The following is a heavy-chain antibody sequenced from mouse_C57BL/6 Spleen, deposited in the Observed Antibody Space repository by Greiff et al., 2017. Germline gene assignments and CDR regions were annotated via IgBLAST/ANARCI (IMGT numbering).Heavy chain of an antibody. V-gene: IGHV1-64*01. J-gene: IGHJ4*01. CDR1: GYTFTSYW. CDR3: ARWDTTVGYYYAMDY. Sequence: QVQLQQPGAELVKPGASVKLSCKASGYTFTSYWMHWVKQRPGQGLEWIGMIHPNSGSTNYNEKFKSKATLTVDKSSSTAYMQLSSLTSDDSAVYYCARWDTTVGYYYAMDYWGQGTSVTVAS. CDR2: IHPNSGST. D-gene: IGHD1-1*01.